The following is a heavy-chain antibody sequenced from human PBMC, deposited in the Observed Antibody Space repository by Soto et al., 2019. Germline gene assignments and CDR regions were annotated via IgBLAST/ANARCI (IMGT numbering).Heavy chain of an antibody. J-gene: IGHJ6*03. CDR1: GYSFTNYG. V-gene: IGHV1-18*01. CDR3: ARDRGVAPPVAGNTHYYYYMDV. CDR2: ISAYNGNT. D-gene: IGHD6-19*01. Sequence: QDQLVQSGVEVKKPGASVKVSCKASGYSFTNYGITWVRQAPGQGFEWMGWISAYNGNTNYAQKFKGRVTMPTDASTSTAYLELRSLRSDDTAVYYCARDRGVAPPVAGNTHYYYYMDVWGKGTTVTVSS.